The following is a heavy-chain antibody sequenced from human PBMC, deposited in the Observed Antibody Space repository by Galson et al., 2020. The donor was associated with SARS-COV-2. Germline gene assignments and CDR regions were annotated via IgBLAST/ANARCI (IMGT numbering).Heavy chain of an antibody. D-gene: IGHD3-16*01. V-gene: IGHV5-51*01. Sequence: HGESLKISCKGSEYSFSSYWIAWVRQMPGKGLEWMGIIYPGDSDTRYSPSFQGQVTISADKSISTAYLQWSSLKASDTAMYYCARMGPLMGRRWYENQYFPGGEYWGQGSPVTVSS. J-gene: IGHJ4*02. CDR3: ARMGPLMGRRWYENQYFPGGEY. CDR2: IYPGDSDT. CDR1: EYSFSSYW.